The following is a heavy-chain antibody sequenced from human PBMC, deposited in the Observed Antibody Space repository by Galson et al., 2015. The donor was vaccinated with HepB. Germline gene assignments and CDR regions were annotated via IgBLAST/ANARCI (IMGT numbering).Heavy chain of an antibody. CDR3: ARPEVATVVPEFDP. CDR2: SRNKPKGYST. CDR1: GFSFSDHY. J-gene: IGHJ5*02. V-gene: IGHV3-72*01. D-gene: IGHD4-23*01. Sequence: SLRLSCAVSGFSFSDHYIDWVRQAPGKGLEWVGRSRNKPKGYSTGYAASVKCRFTVSRDDSKNSVFLQMNSLRCEDTAVYFCARPEVATVVPEFDPWGQGTLVSVSS.